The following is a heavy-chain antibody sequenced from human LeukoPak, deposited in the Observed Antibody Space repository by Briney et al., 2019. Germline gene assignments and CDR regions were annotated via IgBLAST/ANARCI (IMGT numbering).Heavy chain of an antibody. V-gene: IGHV3-21*04. J-gene: IGHJ3*02. CDR2: ISSSSSYI. Sequence: GGSLRLSCAASGFTFSGYIMNWVRQAPGKGLEWVSSISSSSSYIYYADSVKGRFTISRDNAKNSLYLQMNSLTAEDTAIYSCARPRLEYCSGGSCFDAFDIWGQGTMVTVSS. CDR1: GFTFSGYI. CDR3: ARPRLEYCSGGSCFDAFDI. D-gene: IGHD2-15*01.